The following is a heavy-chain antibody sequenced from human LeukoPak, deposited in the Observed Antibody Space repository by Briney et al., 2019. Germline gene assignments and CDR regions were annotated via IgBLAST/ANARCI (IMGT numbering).Heavy chain of an antibody. CDR3: AHRDYDILTGYYKNNWFDP. Sequence: SGPTLVNPTQTLTLTCTFSGFSLSISGVGVGWIRQPPGKALEWLALIYWDDDKRYSPSLKSRLTITKDTSKNQVVLTMTNMDPVDTATYYCAHRDYDILTGYYKNNWFDPWGQGTLVTVSS. V-gene: IGHV2-5*02. CDR1: GFSLSISGVG. CDR2: IYWDDDK. J-gene: IGHJ5*02. D-gene: IGHD3-9*01.